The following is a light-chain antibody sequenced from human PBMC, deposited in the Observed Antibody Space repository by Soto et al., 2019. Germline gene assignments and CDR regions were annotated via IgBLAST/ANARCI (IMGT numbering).Light chain of an antibody. J-gene: IGKJ4*01. V-gene: IGKV1-9*01. CDR1: QGISSY. Sequence: DIQLTQSPSFLSASVGDRVTITCRASQGISSYLAWYQQKPGKDPKLLIYAAYTLQSGVPSRFSGSGSGTEFTLTISSLQPEDFATYYCQQLNSYPLTFGGGTKVEIK. CDR3: QQLNSYPLT. CDR2: AAY.